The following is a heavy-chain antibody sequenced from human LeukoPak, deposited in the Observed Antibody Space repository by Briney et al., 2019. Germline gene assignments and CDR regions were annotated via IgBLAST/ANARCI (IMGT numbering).Heavy chain of an antibody. CDR3: AREIVGATDDAFDI. CDR1: GYTFTDYY. CDR2: INPNSGGT. Sequence: ASVKVSCKASGYTFTDYYLHWVRQAPGQGLEWMGWINPNSGGTNYAQKFQGRVTMTRDTSISTAYMELSSLRSDDTAVYYCAREIVGATDDAFDIWGQGTMVTVSS. V-gene: IGHV1-2*02. D-gene: IGHD1-26*01. J-gene: IGHJ3*02.